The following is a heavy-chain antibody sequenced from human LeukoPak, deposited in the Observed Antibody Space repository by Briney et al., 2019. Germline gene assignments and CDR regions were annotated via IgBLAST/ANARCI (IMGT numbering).Heavy chain of an antibody. CDR1: GGSISSYY. CDR2: IYYSGST. J-gene: IGHJ4*02. CDR3: ARARVRSHDFWSGYWYYFDY. Sequence: SETLSLTCTVSGGSISSYYWSWIRQPPGKGLEWIGYIYYSGSTNYNPSLKSRVTISVDTSKNQFSLKLSSVTAADTAVYYCARARVRSHDFWSGYWYYFDYWGQGTLVTASS. V-gene: IGHV4-59*01. D-gene: IGHD3-3*01.